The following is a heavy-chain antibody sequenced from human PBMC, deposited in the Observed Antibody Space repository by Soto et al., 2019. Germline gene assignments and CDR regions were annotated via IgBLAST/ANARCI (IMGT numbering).Heavy chain of an antibody. CDR1: GFTFDDYT. Sequence: GGSLRLSCAASGFTFDDYTMHWVRQAPGKGLEWVSLISWDGGSTYYADSVKGRYTISRDNSKNSLYLQMNSLRTEDTALYYCAKAPLAAADYFDYWGQGTLVTVSS. J-gene: IGHJ4*02. V-gene: IGHV3-43*01. D-gene: IGHD6-13*01. CDR2: ISWDGGST. CDR3: AKAPLAAADYFDY.